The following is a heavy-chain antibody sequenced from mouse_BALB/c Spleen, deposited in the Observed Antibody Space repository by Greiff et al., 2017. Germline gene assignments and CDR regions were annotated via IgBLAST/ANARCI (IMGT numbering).Heavy chain of an antibody. CDR3: ARDDDGYYFDY. V-gene: IGHV5-6-5*01. CDR1: GFTFSSYA. CDR2: ISSGGST. D-gene: IGHD2-3*01. Sequence: EVQLQESGGGLVKPGGSLKLSCAASGFTFSSYAMSWVRQTPEKRLEWVASISSGGSTYYPDSVKGRFTISRDNARNILYLQMSSLRSEDTAMYYCARDDDGYYFDYWGQGTTLTVSS. J-gene: IGHJ2*01.